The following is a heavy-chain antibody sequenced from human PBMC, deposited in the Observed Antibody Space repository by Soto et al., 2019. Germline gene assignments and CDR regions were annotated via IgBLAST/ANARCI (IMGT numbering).Heavy chain of an antibody. D-gene: IGHD3-10*01. Sequence: QVQLVQSGAELKKPGASVKVSCKASGYTFSNYDMNWVRQATGQGPEWIGWLNPNNGYTGYAQKFQGLVTMTTDISTTTAYMALTSLRSEDTAIYYCAKVSKKGSAIDFDYWGQGTLITVTS. CDR1: GYTFSNYD. J-gene: IGHJ4*02. V-gene: IGHV1-8*01. CDR3: AKVSKKGSAIDFDY. CDR2: LNPNNGYT.